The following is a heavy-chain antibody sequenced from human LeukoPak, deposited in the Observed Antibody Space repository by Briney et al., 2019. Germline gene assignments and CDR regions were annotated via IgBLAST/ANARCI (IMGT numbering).Heavy chain of an antibody. Sequence: GGSLRLSCAASGFDFSSNWMHWVRHAPGQGLVWVSRIKGDGISTNYADSVKGRFTISRDIAKNTLYLQMNSLRAEDTGVYYCAKDLLSSYYYNGMDVWGQGTTVTVSS. V-gene: IGHV3-74*01. CDR3: AKDLLSSYYYNGMDV. D-gene: IGHD2-21*01. CDR1: GFDFSSNW. CDR2: IKGDGIST. J-gene: IGHJ6*02.